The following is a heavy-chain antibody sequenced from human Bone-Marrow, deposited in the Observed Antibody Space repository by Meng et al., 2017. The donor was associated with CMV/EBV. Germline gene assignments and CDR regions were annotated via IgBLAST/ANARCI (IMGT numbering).Heavy chain of an antibody. CDR2: IKQRGSEA. CDR3: AREGVVVVPATMDDAFDV. J-gene: IGHJ3*01. CDR1: GFTFSNYY. D-gene: IGHD2-2*01. Sequence: LSLTCVASGFTFSNYYMSWVRQAPGKGLEWVANIKQRGSEAFYVDSVKGRFTISRDDAKNSLYLQMNSLTAEDTALYYCAREGVVVVPATMDDAFDVWGQGTMVTVSS. V-gene: IGHV3-7*01.